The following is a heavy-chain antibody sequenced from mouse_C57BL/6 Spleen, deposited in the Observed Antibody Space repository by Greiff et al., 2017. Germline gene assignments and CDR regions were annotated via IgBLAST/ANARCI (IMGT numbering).Heavy chain of an antibody. CDR1: GFTFSSYA. Sequence: EVQVVESGEGLVKPGGSLKLSCAASGFTFSSYAMSWVRQTPEKRLEWVAYISSGGDYIYYADTVKGRFTISRDNARNTLYLQMSSLKSEDTAMYYCTRVPNWDGFAYWGQGTLVTVSA. CDR3: TRVPNWDGFAY. V-gene: IGHV5-9-1*02. CDR2: ISSGGDYI. J-gene: IGHJ3*01. D-gene: IGHD4-1*01.